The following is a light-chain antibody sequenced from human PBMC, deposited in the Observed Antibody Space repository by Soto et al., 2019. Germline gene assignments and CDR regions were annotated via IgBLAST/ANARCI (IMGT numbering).Light chain of an antibody. CDR2: RNN. CDR1: SSNIGSNY. CDR3: EAWDDSLSGVV. Sequence: QSVLTQPPSASGTPGQRVTISCSGSSSNIGSNYVYWYQQLPGTAPKLLIYRNNQRPSGVPDRFSGSKSGTSASLAISGLRSEDEADYYCEAWDDSLSGVVFGGGPKLTVL. V-gene: IGLV1-47*01. J-gene: IGLJ2*01.